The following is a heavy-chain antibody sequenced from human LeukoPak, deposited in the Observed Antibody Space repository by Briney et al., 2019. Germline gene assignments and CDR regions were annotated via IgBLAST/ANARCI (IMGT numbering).Heavy chain of an antibody. CDR1: GFTFSSYA. CDR2: ISYDGSNK. D-gene: IGHD3-22*01. V-gene: IGHV3-30*04. J-gene: IGHJ4*02. Sequence: GRSLRLSCAASGFTFSSYAMHWVRQAPGKGLEWVAVISYDGSNKYYADSVKGRFTISRDSSKNTLYLQMNSLRAEDTAVYYCAKSSGYYYPFDYWGQGTLVTVSS. CDR3: AKSSGYYYPFDY.